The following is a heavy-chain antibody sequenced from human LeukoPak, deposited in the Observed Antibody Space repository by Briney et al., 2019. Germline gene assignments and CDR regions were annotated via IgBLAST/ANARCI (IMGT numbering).Heavy chain of an antibody. V-gene: IGHV3-23*01. CDR2: ISGSGGST. CDR1: GFTFSSYA. CDR3: AKELGRITMVRGVITDAFDI. J-gene: IGHJ3*02. D-gene: IGHD3-10*01. Sequence: GGSLRLSCAASGFTFSSYAMSWVRQAPGKGLEWVSAISGSGGSTYYADSVKGRFTISRDNSKNTLYLQMNSLRADDTAVYYCAKELGRITMVRGVITDAFDICGQGTMVTVPS.